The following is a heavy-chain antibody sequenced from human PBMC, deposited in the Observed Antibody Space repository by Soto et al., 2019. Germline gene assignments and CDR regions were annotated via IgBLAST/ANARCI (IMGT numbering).Heavy chain of an antibody. D-gene: IGHD1-26*01. V-gene: IGHV3-30-3*01. Sequence: QVQLVESGGGVVQPGRSLRLSCAASGFTFSSYAMHWVRQAPGKGLEWVAVISYDGSKKYYADSVKGRCTISRDNSKNTLYLQMNSLRAEDTAVYYCARITRGSYKFGAFDIWGQGTMVTVSS. CDR1: GFTFSSYA. CDR3: ARITRGSYKFGAFDI. J-gene: IGHJ3*02. CDR2: ISYDGSKK.